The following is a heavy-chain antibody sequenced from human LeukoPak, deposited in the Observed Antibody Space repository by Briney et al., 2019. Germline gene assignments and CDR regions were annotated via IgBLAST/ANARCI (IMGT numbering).Heavy chain of an antibody. CDR2: ISYDGSNK. Sequence: PGRSLRLSCAASGFTFGSYGMHWVRQAPVKGLEWVAVISYDGSNKYYADSVKGRFTISRDNSKNTLYLQMNSLRAEDTAVYYCAKDRRWLVEYYFDYWGQGTLVTVSS. J-gene: IGHJ4*02. CDR3: AKDRRWLVEYYFDY. V-gene: IGHV3-30*18. CDR1: GFTFGSYG. D-gene: IGHD6-19*01.